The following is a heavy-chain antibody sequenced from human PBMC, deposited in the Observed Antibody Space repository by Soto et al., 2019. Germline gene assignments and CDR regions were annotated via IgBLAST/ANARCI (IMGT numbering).Heavy chain of an antibody. CDR2: ISSSGSTI. Sequence: GGSLRLSCAASGFTFSSYEVNWVRQAPGKGLEWVSYISSSGSTIYYADSVKGRFTISRDNAKNSLYLQMNSLRAEDTAVYYCAREHYGGNPGALLRYYYGMDVWGQGTTVTVSS. J-gene: IGHJ6*02. CDR1: GFTFSSYE. D-gene: IGHD1-26*01. CDR3: AREHYGGNPGALLRYYYGMDV. V-gene: IGHV3-48*03.